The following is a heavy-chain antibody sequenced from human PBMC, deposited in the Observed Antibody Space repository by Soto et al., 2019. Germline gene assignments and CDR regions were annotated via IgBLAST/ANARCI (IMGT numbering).Heavy chain of an antibody. V-gene: IGHV4-4*07. J-gene: IGHJ6*02. Sequence: SETLSLTCTVSGGSISSYYWSWIRQPAGKGLEWIGRIYTSGSTNYNPSLKSRVTMSVDTSKNQFSLKLSSVTAADTAVYYCARSVYSYGNYYYYLMDFWGQGTTVTVSS. CDR1: GGSISSYY. CDR3: ARSVYSYGNYYYYLMDF. D-gene: IGHD5-18*01. CDR2: IYTSGST.